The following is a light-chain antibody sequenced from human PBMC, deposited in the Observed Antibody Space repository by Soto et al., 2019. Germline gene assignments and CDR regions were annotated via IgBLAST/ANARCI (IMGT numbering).Light chain of an antibody. CDR2: DVS. CDR1: SSDVGGYDF. J-gene: IGLJ2*01. Sequence: QSALTQPRSVSGSPGQSVTISCTGTSSDVGGYDFVSLYQQHPGKAPKLMISDVSKRPSGVPDRFSGSKSGNTASLTISGLQAEDEADYYCCSYAGDLALFGGGTKLTVL. CDR3: CSYAGDLAL. V-gene: IGLV2-11*01.